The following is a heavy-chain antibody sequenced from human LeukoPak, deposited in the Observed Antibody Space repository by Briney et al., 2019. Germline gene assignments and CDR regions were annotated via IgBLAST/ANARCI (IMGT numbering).Heavy chain of an antibody. Sequence: SVKVSCKASGGTFNNYAINWVRQAPGQGLEWMGGIIPIFGSSNYAQKFQGRVTITADESTTTAYMELSSLRSEDTAVYYCAGAKTDSSGYYYGYWGQGTLVTVSS. J-gene: IGHJ4*02. CDR2: IIPIFGSS. CDR3: AGAKTDSSGYYYGY. D-gene: IGHD3-22*01. CDR1: GGTFNNYA. V-gene: IGHV1-69*13.